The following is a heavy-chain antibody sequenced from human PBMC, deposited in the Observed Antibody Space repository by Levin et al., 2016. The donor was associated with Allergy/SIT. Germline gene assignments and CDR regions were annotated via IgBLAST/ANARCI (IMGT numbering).Heavy chain of an antibody. Sequence: SETLSLTCSVSGVSLIRSPYYWGWIRQPPGKGLEWIGSVFHTGSTYYNPSFKNRVTISVDTSKSQFSLNLTSVTAADTAAYYCAKMEWEPARDSWFAPGARERWSPSPQ. J-gene: IGHJ5*02. V-gene: IGHV4-39*01. CDR3: AKMEWEPARDSWFAP. CDR1: GVSLIRSPYY. D-gene: IGHD1-26*01. CDR2: VFHTGST.